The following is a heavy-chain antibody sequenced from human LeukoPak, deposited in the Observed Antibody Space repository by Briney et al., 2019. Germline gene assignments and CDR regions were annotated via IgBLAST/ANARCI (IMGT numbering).Heavy chain of an antibody. Sequence: GGSLRLSCAASGFTFSGYWMHWVRQAPGKGLVWVSRINGDGTGTTYTDSVKGRFTISRDNAKNTLYLQMNSLRAEDTAVYYCARITSRDYFDYWGQGPWSPSPQ. V-gene: IGHV3-74*01. D-gene: IGHD2-2*01. J-gene: IGHJ4*02. CDR3: ARITSRDYFDY. CDR1: GFTFSGYW. CDR2: INGDGTGT.